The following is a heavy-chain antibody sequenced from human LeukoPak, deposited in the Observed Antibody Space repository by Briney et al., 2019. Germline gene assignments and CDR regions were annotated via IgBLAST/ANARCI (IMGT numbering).Heavy chain of an antibody. Sequence: ASVKVSCKASGYTFTSYYMHWVRQAPGQGFEWMGIINPSGGSTSYAQKFQGRVTMTRDMSTSTVYMELSSLRSEDTAVYYCARGREDLCFDYWGQGTLVTVSS. CDR2: INPSGGST. CDR1: GYTFTSYY. J-gene: IGHJ4*02. CDR3: ARGREDLCFDY. V-gene: IGHV1-46*01.